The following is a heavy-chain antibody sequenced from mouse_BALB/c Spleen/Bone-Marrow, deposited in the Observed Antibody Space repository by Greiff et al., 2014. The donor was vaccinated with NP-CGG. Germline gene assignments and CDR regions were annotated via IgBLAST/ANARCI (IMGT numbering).Heavy chain of an antibody. D-gene: IGHD3-3*01. J-gene: IGHJ4*01. CDR3: AREGDSYAMDY. CDR2: IYPGNVNT. V-gene: IGHV1S56*01. CDR1: GYTFTSYY. Sequence: QVQLQQPGPELVKPGASVRISCKASGYTFTSYYIHWVKQRPGQGLEWIGWIYPGNVNTKYNERFKGKATLTADKSSSTAYMQLSSLTSEDSAVYFCAREGDSYAMDYWGQGTSVPVSS.